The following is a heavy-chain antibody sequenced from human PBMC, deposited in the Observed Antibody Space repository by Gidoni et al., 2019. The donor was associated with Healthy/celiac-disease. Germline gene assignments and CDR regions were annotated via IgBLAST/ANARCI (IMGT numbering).Heavy chain of an antibody. Sequence: QLQLQESGPGLVKPSETLSLTCPVPGGSISSSSDYWGWIRQPPGKGLEWIGSIYYSGSTYYNPSLKSRVTISVDTSKNQFSLKLSSVTAADTAVYYCARREAVAGLFDYWGQGTLVTVSS. V-gene: IGHV4-39*01. CDR2: IYYSGST. CDR3: ARREAVAGLFDY. J-gene: IGHJ4*02. D-gene: IGHD6-19*01. CDR1: GGSISSSSDY.